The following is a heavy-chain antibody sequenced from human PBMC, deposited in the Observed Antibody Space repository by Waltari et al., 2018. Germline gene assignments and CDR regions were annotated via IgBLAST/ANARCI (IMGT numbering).Heavy chain of an antibody. Sequence: EVQLMESGGGLVQPGGSLRLSCAASGFTRRHYWMGWVRQAPGKGLEWVAGIKEDGGRKDYVDSVKGRFTISRDNAKSTLYLQMNSLRAEDTAVFYCVRNRGWQQFDFWGQGTLVTVSS. D-gene: IGHD2-15*01. CDR3: VRNRGWQQFDF. CDR1: GFTRRHYW. J-gene: IGHJ4*02. CDR2: IKEDGGRK. V-gene: IGHV3-7*01.